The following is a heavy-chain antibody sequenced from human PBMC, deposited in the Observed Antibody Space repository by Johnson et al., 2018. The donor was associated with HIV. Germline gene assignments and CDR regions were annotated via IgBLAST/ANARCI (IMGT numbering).Heavy chain of an antibody. J-gene: IGHJ3*02. Sequence: QVQLVESGGGLVKPGGSLRLSCAASGFTFSSFAMHWVRQAPGKGLEWVAVISYDGSNKYSLDSVKGRFTISRDNSKNTLYLQMNSLRAEDTAVYYCARDRGGSGYYSDDAFDIWGQGTMVTVSS. D-gene: IGHD3-22*01. CDR1: GFTFSSFA. CDR3: ARDRGGSGYYSDDAFDI. V-gene: IGHV3-30*04. CDR2: ISYDGSNK.